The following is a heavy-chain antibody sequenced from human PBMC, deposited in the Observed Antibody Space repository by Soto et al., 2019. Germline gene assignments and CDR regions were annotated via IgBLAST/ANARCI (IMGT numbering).Heavy chain of an antibody. Sequence: GGSLRLSCAASGFTFSNYGMHWVRQAPGKGLEWVAVISYDGSNKYYADSVKGRFTISRDKSKNTLYLQMNSLRAEDTAVYYCAKDTAAENYGMDVWGQGTTVTVSS. J-gene: IGHJ6*02. CDR1: GFTFSNYG. CDR2: ISYDGSNK. CDR3: AKDTAAENYGMDV. V-gene: IGHV3-30*18. D-gene: IGHD6-13*01.